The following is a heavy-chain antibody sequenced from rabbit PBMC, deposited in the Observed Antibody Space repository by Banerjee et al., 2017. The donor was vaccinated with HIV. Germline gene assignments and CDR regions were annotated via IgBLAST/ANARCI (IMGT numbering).Heavy chain of an antibody. CDR3: ARGGDYSENFNL. Sequence: QEHLVESGGGLVTLGGSLKLSCKASGIDFSSSGISWVRQAPGKGLEWIAYIDGGSSGSTYYASWAKGRFTISKTSSTTVTLQMTSLTAADTATYFCARGGDYSENFNLWGQGTLVTVS. D-gene: IGHD1-1*01. J-gene: IGHJ4*01. CDR2: IDGGSSGST. CDR1: GIDFSSSG. V-gene: IGHV1S45*01.